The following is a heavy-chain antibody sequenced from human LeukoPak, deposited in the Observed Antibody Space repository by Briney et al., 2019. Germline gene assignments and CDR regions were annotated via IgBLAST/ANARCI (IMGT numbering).Heavy chain of an antibody. CDR1: GFTFSSYW. V-gene: IGHV3-7*01. Sequence: GGSLRLSCAASGFTFSSYWMSWVRQAPGKGLEWVANIKQDGSEKYYVDSVKGRFTISRDNAKNSLYLQMNSLRAEDTAVYYCARPSIRVGTTDEDYWGQGTLVTVSS. CDR3: ARPSIRVGTTDEDY. D-gene: IGHD2/OR15-2a*01. J-gene: IGHJ4*02. CDR2: IKQDGSEK.